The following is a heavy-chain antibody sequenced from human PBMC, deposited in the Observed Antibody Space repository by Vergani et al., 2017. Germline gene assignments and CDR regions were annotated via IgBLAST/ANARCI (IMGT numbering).Heavy chain of an antibody. CDR2: IDPENGKT. J-gene: IGHJ4*02. D-gene: IGHD6-13*01. Sequence: EVQLVQSGAEVRKPGATVKISCKVSGYTFGDYYMHWVHQAPGKGLEWRGLIDPENGKTTYAERFQGRVTFTADTSTDTAYLELNNLRSEDTAIYYCASLGLAAAAVFFDYWGQGSLVTVSS. V-gene: IGHV1-69-2*01. CDR3: ASLGLAAAAVFFDY. CDR1: GYTFGDYY.